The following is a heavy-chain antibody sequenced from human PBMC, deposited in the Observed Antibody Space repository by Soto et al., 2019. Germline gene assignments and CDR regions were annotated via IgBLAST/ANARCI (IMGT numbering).Heavy chain of an antibody. J-gene: IGHJ4*02. D-gene: IGHD5-18*01. V-gene: IGHV3-30*18. Sequence: GGSLRLSCAASGFTFSSYGMHWVRQAPGKGLEWVAVISYDGSNKYYADSVKGRFTISRDNSKNTLYLQMNSLRAEDTAVYYCANGLDSGYSYGYGEDYWGQGTLVTVSS. CDR1: GFTFSSYG. CDR2: ISYDGSNK. CDR3: ANGLDSGYSYGYGEDY.